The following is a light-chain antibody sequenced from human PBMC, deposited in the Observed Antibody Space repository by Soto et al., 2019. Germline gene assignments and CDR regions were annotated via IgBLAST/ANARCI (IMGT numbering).Light chain of an antibody. V-gene: IGKV3-11*01. J-gene: IGKJ5*01. Sequence: EIVLTQSPATLSLSPGERATLSCRASQSVSSYLAWYQQKPGQAPSLLIYGASNRATGIPARFSGSGSGTDFTLTINSLEPEDFAVYYCQQRSDWPITFGQGTRLEI. CDR1: QSVSSY. CDR3: QQRSDWPIT. CDR2: GAS.